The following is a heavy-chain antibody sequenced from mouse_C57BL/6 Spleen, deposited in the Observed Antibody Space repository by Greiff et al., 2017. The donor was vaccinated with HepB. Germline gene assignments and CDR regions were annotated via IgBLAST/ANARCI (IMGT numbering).Heavy chain of an antibody. J-gene: IGHJ4*01. CDR2: IYPRDGST. CDR1: GYTFTSYD. Sequence: VQLQQSGPELVKPGASVKLSCKASGYTFTSYDINWVKQRPGQGLEWIGWIYPRDGSTKYNEKFKGKATLTVDTSSSTAYMELHSLTSEDSAVDVCARRPDDSSGYFYAMDYWGQGTSVTVSS. CDR3: ARRPDDSSGYFYAMDY. D-gene: IGHD3-2*02. V-gene: IGHV1-85*01.